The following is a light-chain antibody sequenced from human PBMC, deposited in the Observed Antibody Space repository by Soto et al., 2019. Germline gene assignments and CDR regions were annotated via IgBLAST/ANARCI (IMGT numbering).Light chain of an antibody. V-gene: IGLV2-14*01. CDR1: SSDVGGYNY. CDR3: SSYTSSSTL. Sequence: QSVLTQPASVSGSPGQSITISCTGTSSDVGGYNYVSWYQQHPGKAPKLMIYAVTDRPSGVSSRFSGSKSGNTASLTISGLQAEDEAHYYCSSYTSSSTLFGTGTKVTVL. J-gene: IGLJ1*01. CDR2: AVT.